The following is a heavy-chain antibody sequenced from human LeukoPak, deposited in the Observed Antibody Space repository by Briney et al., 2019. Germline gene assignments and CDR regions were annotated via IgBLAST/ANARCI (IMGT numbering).Heavy chain of an antibody. CDR2: VYHSGST. Sequence: SETLSLTCAVSGGPISSSNWWSWVRQPPGKGLEWIGEVYHSGSTNYNPSLKSRVTISVDKSENQFSLSVSSVTAADTAVYYCTRVSYYGTQPPDWGQGTLVTVSS. V-gene: IGHV4-4*02. CDR3: TRVSYYGTQPPD. D-gene: IGHD3-10*01. CDR1: GGPISSSNW. J-gene: IGHJ4*02.